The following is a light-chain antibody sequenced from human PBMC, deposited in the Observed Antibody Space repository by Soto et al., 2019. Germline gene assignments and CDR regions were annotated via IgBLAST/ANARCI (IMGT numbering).Light chain of an antibody. CDR3: QYYRPYSRT. Sequence: DIQMTQSPSILSAYVGDRVTVTCRASESIGSWLAWYQQRPGKAPNLLIYEASTLAPGVPLRFSGRGSGTEFTLNINSLQPDDFATYYCQYYRPYSRTYGQGTKVEIK. CDR2: EAS. CDR1: ESIGSW. V-gene: IGKV1-5*03. J-gene: IGKJ1*01.